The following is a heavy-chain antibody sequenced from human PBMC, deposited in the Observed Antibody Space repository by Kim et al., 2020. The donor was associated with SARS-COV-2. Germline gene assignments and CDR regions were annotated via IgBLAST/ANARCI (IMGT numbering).Heavy chain of an antibody. D-gene: IGHD3-3*01. CDR1: GFTFSDYY. CDR2: ISSSGSTI. J-gene: IGHJ6*03. Sequence: GGSLRLSCAASGFTFSDYYMSWIRQAPGKGLEWVSYISSSGSTIYYADSVKGRFTISRDNAKNSLYLQMNSLRAEDTAVYYCARTRRSRVTIFGVVITSDDYYDYMDVWGKGTTVTVSS. CDR3: ARTRRSRVTIFGVVITSDDYYDYMDV. V-gene: IGHV3-11*01.